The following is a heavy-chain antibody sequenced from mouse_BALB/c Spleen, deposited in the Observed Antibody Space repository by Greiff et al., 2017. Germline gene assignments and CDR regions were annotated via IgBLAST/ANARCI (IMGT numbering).Heavy chain of an antibody. Sequence: VKLMESGPGLVAPSQSLSITCTVSGFSLTDYGVSWIRQPPGKGLEWLGVIWGGGSTYYNSALKSRLSISKDNSKSQVFLKMNSLQTDDTAMYYCSKQGDYGYEWYFDVWGAGTTVTVSS. CDR3: SKQGDYGYEWYFDV. CDR1: GFSLTDYG. V-gene: IGHV2-6-5*01. J-gene: IGHJ1*01. D-gene: IGHD2-2*01. CDR2: IWGGGST.